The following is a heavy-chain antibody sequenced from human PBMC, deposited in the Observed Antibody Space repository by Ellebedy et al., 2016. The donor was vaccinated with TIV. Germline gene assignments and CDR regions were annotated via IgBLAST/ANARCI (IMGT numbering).Heavy chain of an antibody. CDR3: ARETFNDVDLKEWGIFDI. CDR2: IFIDNRT. J-gene: IGHJ3*02. V-gene: IGHV3-66*01. Sequence: ESLKISCTASGLTVSSNYMSWVRQAPGKGLEWVSVIFIDNRTYYADSVKGRFIISRDSSKNTLYLQMNSLRPEDTAVYYCARETFNDVDLKEWGIFDIWGQGTMVTVSS. CDR1: GLTVSSNY. D-gene: IGHD2-8*01.